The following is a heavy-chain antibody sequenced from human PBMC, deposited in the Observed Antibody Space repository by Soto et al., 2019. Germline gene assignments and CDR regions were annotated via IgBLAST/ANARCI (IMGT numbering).Heavy chain of an antibody. CDR1: GGTFSSYA. CDR2: IIPIFGTA. J-gene: IGHJ6*02. CDR3: ARRGYCSSTSCSRGYYGMDV. D-gene: IGHD2-2*01. V-gene: IGHV1-69*01. Sequence: QVQLVQSGAEVKKPGSAVKVSCKASGGTFSSYAISWVRQAPGQGLEWRGGIIPIFGTANYAQKFQGRVTITADESTSTAYMELSSLRSEDTAVYYCARRGYCSSTSCSRGYYGMDVWGQGTTVTVSS.